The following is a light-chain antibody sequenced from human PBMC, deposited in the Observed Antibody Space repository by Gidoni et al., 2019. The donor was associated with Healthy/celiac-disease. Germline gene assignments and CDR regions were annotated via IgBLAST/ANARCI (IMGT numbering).Light chain of an antibody. CDR2: GAS. CDR3: QQYGSSLSRP. Sequence: EIVLTQSPGTLSLSPGERATLSCRASQSVSSSYLAWYQQKPGQAPRLLIYGASSRATGIPDRFSGSGSGTDFTLTISRLEPEDFAVYYCQQYGSSLSRPFXQXTRLEIK. J-gene: IGKJ5*01. V-gene: IGKV3-20*01. CDR1: QSVSSSY.